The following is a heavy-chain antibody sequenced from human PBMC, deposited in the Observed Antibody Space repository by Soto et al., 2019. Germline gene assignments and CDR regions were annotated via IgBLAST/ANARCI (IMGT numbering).Heavy chain of an antibody. J-gene: IGHJ3*02. CDR3: ARRNDFWSGYYLRAFDI. Sequence: QLQLQESGPGLVKPSETLSLTCTVSGDSISSSSYYWGWIRQPPGKGLEWIGSIYYSGSTYYNPSLKSRVTITVDTSQNQFSLKLSSVTAADTAVYYCARRNDFWSGYYLRAFDIWGQGTMVTVSS. V-gene: IGHV4-39*01. CDR2: IYYSGST. CDR1: GDSISSSSYY. D-gene: IGHD3-3*01.